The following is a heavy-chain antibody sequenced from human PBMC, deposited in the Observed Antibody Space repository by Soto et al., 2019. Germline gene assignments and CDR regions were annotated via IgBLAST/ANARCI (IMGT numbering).Heavy chain of an antibody. CDR2: IDPSDSYT. J-gene: IGHJ3*02. V-gene: IGHV5-10-1*01. D-gene: IGHD3-22*01. CDR3: ARHIPDYYDSSGYYFNDAFDI. CDR1: GYSFTSYW. Sequence: PGESLKISCKGSGYSFTSYWINWVRQMPGKSLEGMGRIDPSDSYTNYSPSFQGHVTISADKSISTAYLQWSSLKASDTAMYYCARHIPDYYDSSGYYFNDAFDIWGQGTMVTVSS.